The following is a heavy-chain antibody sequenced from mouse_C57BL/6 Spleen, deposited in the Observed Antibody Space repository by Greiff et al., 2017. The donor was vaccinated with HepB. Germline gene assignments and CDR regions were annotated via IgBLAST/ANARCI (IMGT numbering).Heavy chain of an antibody. J-gene: IGHJ1*03. CDR3: ARERVYGSSYRYFDV. CDR1: GFTFSDYY. V-gene: IGHV5-16*01. D-gene: IGHD1-1*01. CDR2: INYDGSST. Sequence: EVKLMESEGGLVQPGSSMKLSCTASGFTFSDYYMAWVRQVPEKGLEWVANINYDGSSTYYLDSLKSRFIISRDNAKNILYLQMSSLKSEDTATYYCARERVYGSSYRYFDVWGTGTTVTVSS.